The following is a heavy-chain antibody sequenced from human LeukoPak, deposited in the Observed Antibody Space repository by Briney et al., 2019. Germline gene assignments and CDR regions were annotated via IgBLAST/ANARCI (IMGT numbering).Heavy chain of an antibody. CDR1: GYTFTSYG. D-gene: IGHD3-10*01. CDR2: ISAYNGNT. CDR3: ARDLSMVRGVNYYYYYMDV. J-gene: IGHJ6*03. V-gene: IGHV1-18*01. Sequence: ASVKVSCKASGYTFTSYGISWVRQAPGQGLEWMGWISAYNGNTKYAQKLQGRVTMTTDTSTSTAYMELRSLRSDDTAVYYCARDLSMVRGVNYYYYYMDVWGKGTTVTVSS.